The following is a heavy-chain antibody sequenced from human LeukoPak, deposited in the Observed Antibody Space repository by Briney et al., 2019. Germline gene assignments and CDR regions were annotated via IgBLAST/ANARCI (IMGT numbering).Heavy chain of an antibody. D-gene: IGHD3-22*01. CDR1: GGSISSGGYY. J-gene: IGHJ2*01. CDR3: ARDLAPYYYDSSGYSSVGWYFDL. CDR2: IYYSGST. V-gene: IGHV4-31*03. Sequence: PSETLSLTCTVSGGSISSGGYYWSWIRQHPGKGLGWIGYIYYSGSTYYNPSLKSRVTISVDTSKNQFSLKLSSVTAADTAVYYCARDLAPYYYDSSGYSSVGWYFDLWGRGTLVTVSS.